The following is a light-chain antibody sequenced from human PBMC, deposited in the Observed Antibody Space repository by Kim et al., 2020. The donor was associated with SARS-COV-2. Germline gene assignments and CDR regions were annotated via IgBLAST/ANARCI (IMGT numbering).Light chain of an antibody. J-gene: IGLJ3*02. Sequence: VLTQPPSASGTPGQRVTISCSGSSSNIGSNYVYWYQQLPGTAPKLLIYRNNQRPSGVPDRFSGSKSGTSASLAISGLRSEDEADYYCAAWDDSLSGWVFGGGTYVTVL. CDR3: AAWDDSLSGWV. CDR1: SSNIGSNY. V-gene: IGLV1-47*01. CDR2: RNN.